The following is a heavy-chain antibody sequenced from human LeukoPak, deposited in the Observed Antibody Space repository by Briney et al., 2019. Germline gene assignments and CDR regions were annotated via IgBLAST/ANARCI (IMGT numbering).Heavy chain of an antibody. J-gene: IGHJ4*02. Sequence: PWGSLRLSCAASGFTFSSYWMSWVRQAPGKGLEWVANIKHDGSEKYYVDSVKGRFAISRDNAKNSLYLQMNSLRAEDTAVYYCARAPREWLLGYYFDYWGQGTLVTVSS. CDR1: GFTFSSYW. D-gene: IGHD3-3*01. CDR2: IKHDGSEK. CDR3: ARAPREWLLGYYFDY. V-gene: IGHV3-7*01.